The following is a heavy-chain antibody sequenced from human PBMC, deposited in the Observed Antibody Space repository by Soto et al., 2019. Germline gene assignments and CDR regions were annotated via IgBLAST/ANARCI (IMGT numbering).Heavy chain of an antibody. D-gene: IGHD4-17*01. CDR3: AGGDYGDSIDF. Sequence: QVHLVESGGGVVQPGKSLRLSCAASGFTFDNYGMLWVRQAPGKGLEWVALISYAESYRYYTNSVRGRFTISRDNSKNMVFLHMNSLQGDDTAVYYCAGGDYGDSIDFWGQGTLVTVSS. V-gene: IGHV3-33*01. CDR2: ISYAESYR. J-gene: IGHJ4*02. CDR1: GFTFDNYG.